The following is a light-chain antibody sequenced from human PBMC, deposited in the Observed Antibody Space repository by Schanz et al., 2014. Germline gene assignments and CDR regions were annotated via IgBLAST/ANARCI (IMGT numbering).Light chain of an antibody. V-gene: IGKV3-20*01. CDR1: QTVDSTY. Sequence: EIVLTQSPGTLSLSPGERATLSCRASQTVDSTYLAWYQQKPGQAPRILIFAASSRATGIPDRFSGSGSGTEFTLTISRLEPEDFAVYYCQQYNNWPWTFGQGTKVEIK. CDR3: QQYNNWPWT. CDR2: AAS. J-gene: IGKJ1*01.